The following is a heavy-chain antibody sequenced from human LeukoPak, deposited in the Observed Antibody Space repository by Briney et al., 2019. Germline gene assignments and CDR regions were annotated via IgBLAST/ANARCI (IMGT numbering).Heavy chain of an antibody. CDR1: GFTFSSYW. V-gene: IGHV3-7*01. CDR3: ARARGVGATKKYYGMDV. Sequence: GGSLRLSCAASGFTFSSYWMSWVRQAPGKGLEWVANIKQDGSEKYYEDSVKGRFTISRDNAKNSLYLQMNSLRAEDTAVYYCARARGVGATKKYYGMDVWGQGTTVTVSS. CDR2: IKQDGSEK. D-gene: IGHD1-26*01. J-gene: IGHJ6*02.